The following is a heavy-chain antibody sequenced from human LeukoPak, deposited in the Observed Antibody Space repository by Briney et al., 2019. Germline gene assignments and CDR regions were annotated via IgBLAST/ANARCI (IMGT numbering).Heavy chain of an antibody. CDR3: ARAPQFSSGWYGPFDY. D-gene: IGHD6-19*01. CDR1: GYYFTNYW. CDR2: IYSGDSDT. V-gene: IGHV5-51*01. Sequence: GESLKISCKGSGYYFTNYWIGWIRQMPGKGLEWMGIIYSGDSDTRYSPSFQGQVTISADKSISTAYLQWSSLKASATAMYYCARAPQFSSGWYGPFDYWGQGSLVTVSS. J-gene: IGHJ4*02.